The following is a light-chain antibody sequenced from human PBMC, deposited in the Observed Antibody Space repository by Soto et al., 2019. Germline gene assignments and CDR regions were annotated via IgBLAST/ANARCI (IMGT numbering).Light chain of an antibody. V-gene: IGLV2-8*01. CDR2: EVS. CDR3: SSPAGSNNYV. CDR1: SSDVGAYNY. Sequence: QSALTQPPSASGSPGQSVTISCTGTSSDVGAYNYVSWYQQHPGKAPKLMIYEVSKRPSGVPDRFSGSKSGNTASLTVSGLQAEDEADYYCSSPAGSNNYVFGTGTQLTVL. J-gene: IGLJ1*01.